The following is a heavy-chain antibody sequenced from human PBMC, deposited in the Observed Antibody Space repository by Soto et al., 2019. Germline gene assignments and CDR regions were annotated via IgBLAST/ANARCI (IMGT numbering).Heavy chain of an antibody. V-gene: IGHV3-33*01. CDR2: TSYDGSNK. D-gene: IGHD3-10*01. CDR1: GYVFNHYG. CDR3: ARGGGSRSSGYYIDH. J-gene: IGHJ4*02. Sequence: QVQLVESGGGVVQPGRSLRLSCAASGYVFNHYGLHWVRQAPGKGLEWLTLTSYDGSNKQYADSVKGRFTISRDDSKNTVYLQMNSLRVDDTAVYDCARGGGSRSSGYYIDHWGQGTLVTVSS.